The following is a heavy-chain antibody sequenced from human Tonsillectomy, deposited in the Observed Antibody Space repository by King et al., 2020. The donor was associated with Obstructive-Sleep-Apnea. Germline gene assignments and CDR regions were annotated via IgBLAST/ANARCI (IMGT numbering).Heavy chain of an antibody. D-gene: IGHD3-3*01. CDR2: VSYDGSNK. J-gene: IGHJ6*02. CDR1: GFTFSSYA. Sequence: VQLVESGGGVVQPGRSLRLSCAASGFTFSSYAIHWVRQAPGKGLEWVAVVSYDGSNKYYADSVTGRFTISRDNSKNTLYLQMNSLRAEDTAVYYGAREIGDFWTDYYYGMDVWGQGTTVTVSS. CDR3: AREIGDFWTDYYYGMDV. V-gene: IGHV3-30*04.